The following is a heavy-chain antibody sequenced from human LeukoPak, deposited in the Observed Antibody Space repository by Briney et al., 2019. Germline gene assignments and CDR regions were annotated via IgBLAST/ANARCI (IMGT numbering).Heavy chain of an antibody. Sequence: SETLSLTCSVSGGSINLYYWTWIRQTPGKGLEWIGSIHYSGKTDHNPSLKSRLTVSVDMSKNQFSLKLSSVTAADTAVYYCASSRGFGELPFDYWGQGTLVTVSS. D-gene: IGHD3-10*01. V-gene: IGHV4-59*12. J-gene: IGHJ4*02. CDR1: GGSINLYY. CDR2: IHYSGKT. CDR3: ASSRGFGELPFDY.